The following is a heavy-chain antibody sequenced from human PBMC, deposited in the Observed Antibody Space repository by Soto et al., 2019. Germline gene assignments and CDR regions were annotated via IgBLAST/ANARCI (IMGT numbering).Heavy chain of an antibody. CDR1: GGSISSYY. Sequence: PSETLSLTCTGSGGSISSYYWSWIRQPPGKGLEWIGYIYYSGSTNYNPSLKSRVTISVDTSKNQFSLKLSSVTAADTAVYYCAREEGYSSGFDWGHGTLVTVSS. D-gene: IGHD6-19*01. J-gene: IGHJ4*01. CDR3: AREEGYSSGFD. CDR2: IYYSGST. V-gene: IGHV4-59*01.